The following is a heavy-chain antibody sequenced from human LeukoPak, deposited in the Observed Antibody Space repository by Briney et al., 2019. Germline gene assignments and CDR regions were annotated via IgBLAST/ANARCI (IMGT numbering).Heavy chain of an antibody. CDR2: IIPILGIA. J-gene: IGHJ5*02. V-gene: IGHV1-69*04. D-gene: IGHD3-22*01. CDR1: GGTFSSYA. CDR3: ARASGLYYYDSSGYPAFDP. Sequence: GSSVKVSCKASGGTFSSYAISWVRQAPGQGPEWMGRIIPILGIANYAQKFQGRVTITADKSTSTAYMELSSLRSEDTAVYYCARASGLYYYDSSGYPAFDPWGQGTLVTVSS.